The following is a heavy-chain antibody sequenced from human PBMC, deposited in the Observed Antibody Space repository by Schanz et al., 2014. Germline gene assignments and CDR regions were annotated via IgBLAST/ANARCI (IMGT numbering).Heavy chain of an antibody. CDR3: GRGGGAYPQKYGMDV. D-gene: IGHD3-16*01. V-gene: IGHV1-46*01. CDR1: GYSFTTYF. CDR2: ISPSGGST. Sequence: QVHLMQSGAEAKKPGASVKVSCKAFGYSFTTYFIHWVRLAPGQGFEWMGLISPSGGSTSYAQKYPGKVPLTRDRSKGTVSMELDGLTSKDAAVYFCGRGGGAYPQKYGMDVWGQGTTVTVSS. J-gene: IGHJ6*02.